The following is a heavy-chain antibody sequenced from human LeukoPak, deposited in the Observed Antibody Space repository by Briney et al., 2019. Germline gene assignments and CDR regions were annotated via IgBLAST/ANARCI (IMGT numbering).Heavy chain of an antibody. CDR2: INPNSGGA. V-gene: IGHV1-2*02. Sequence: GASVKVSCKASGYTFTGYYMHWVRQAPGQGLEWMGWINPNSGGANYAQKFQGRVTMTRDTSISTAYMELSRLRSDDTAVYYCARETYGYTDPGGLDYWGQGTLVTVSS. CDR1: GYTFTGYY. J-gene: IGHJ4*02. D-gene: IGHD5-18*01. CDR3: ARETYGYTDPGGLDY.